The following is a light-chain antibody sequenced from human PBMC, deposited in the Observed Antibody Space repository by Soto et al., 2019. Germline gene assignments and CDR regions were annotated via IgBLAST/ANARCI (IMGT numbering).Light chain of an antibody. V-gene: IGKV3-20*01. CDR1: QSVSSNY. CDR3: QQYDTSPPLT. CDR2: GAS. J-gene: IGKJ4*01. Sequence: EIVLTQSPGTLSLSPGDRATLSCRASQSVSSNYLAWYQQKPGQAPRLLLYGASSRAIGIPDRFSGSGSGTDFTLTISRLEPEDSAVYYCQQYDTSPPLTFGGGTKVEIK.